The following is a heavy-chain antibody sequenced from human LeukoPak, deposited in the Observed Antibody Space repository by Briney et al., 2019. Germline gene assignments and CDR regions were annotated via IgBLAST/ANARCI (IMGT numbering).Heavy chain of an antibody. Sequence: PSETLSLTCTVSGGPIISSYWSWIRQPPGQALEWIGYIYYPANTDYNPSLKSRVAISLDTSKNQFSLRLTSVTAADTAVYFCARRRYYDSTGHSSAYYFDYWGQGLLVTVSS. CDR3: ARRRYYDSTGHSSAYYFDY. J-gene: IGHJ4*02. CDR2: IYYPANT. V-gene: IGHV4-59*08. D-gene: IGHD3-22*01. CDR1: GGPIISSY.